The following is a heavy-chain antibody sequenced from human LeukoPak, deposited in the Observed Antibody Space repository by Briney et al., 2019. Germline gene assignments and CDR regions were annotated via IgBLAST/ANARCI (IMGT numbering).Heavy chain of an antibody. D-gene: IGHD3-22*01. CDR2: IKSKTAGGAT. Sequence: GGSLRLSCAASAFTLSNAWMNWVRQAPGKGLEWVGRIKSKTAGGATDYAAPVKGRFIISRDGSKNTLYLQMNSLKTEDTAVYYCSINYYESNDYYIDYWGQGTLVTVSS. J-gene: IGHJ4*02. CDR1: AFTLSNAW. CDR3: SINYYESNDYYIDY. V-gene: IGHV3-15*07.